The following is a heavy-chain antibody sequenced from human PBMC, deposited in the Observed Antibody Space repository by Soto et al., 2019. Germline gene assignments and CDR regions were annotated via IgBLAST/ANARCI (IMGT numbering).Heavy chain of an antibody. Sequence: QVQLVESGGGVVQPGRSLRLSCAASGFTFSSYAMHWVRQAPGKGLEWVAVISYDGSNKYYADSVKGRFTISRDNSKNTWYLQMNSLRAEDTAVYYCARDSGGTTGRIQVWLIPYDAFDIWGQGTMVTVSS. V-gene: IGHV3-30-3*01. J-gene: IGHJ3*02. D-gene: IGHD5-18*01. CDR3: ARDSGGTTGRIQVWLIPYDAFDI. CDR2: ISYDGSNK. CDR1: GFTFSSYA.